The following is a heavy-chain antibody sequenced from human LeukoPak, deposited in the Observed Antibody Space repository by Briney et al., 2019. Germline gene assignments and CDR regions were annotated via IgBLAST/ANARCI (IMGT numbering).Heavy chain of an antibody. J-gene: IGHJ4*02. V-gene: IGHV3-21*01. Sequence: GGSLRLSCAASGFTFSSYSMNWVRQAPGEGLEWVSSISTSSSYLYYADSVKGRSTISRDDAKNSLYLQMNSLRAEDTAVYYCARDLGQWSGYYSPNFGYWGQGTLVTVSS. CDR2: ISTSSSYL. D-gene: IGHD5-12*01. CDR3: ARDLGQWSGYYSPNFGY. CDR1: GFTFSSYS.